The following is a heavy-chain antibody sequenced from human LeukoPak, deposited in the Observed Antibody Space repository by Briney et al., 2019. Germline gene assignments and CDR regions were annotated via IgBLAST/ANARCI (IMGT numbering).Heavy chain of an antibody. D-gene: IGHD2-15*01. J-gene: IGHJ4*02. CDR2: INHSGST. CDR3: ASLRGYCSGGSCYSGFFNYFDY. CDR1: GRSFSGYY. V-gene: IGHV4-34*01. Sequence: SETLSLTCAVYGRSFSGYYWSWIRQPPGKGLEWIGEINHSGSTNYNPSLKSRVTISVDTSKNQFSLKLSSVTAADTAVYYCASLRGYCSGGSCYSGFFNYFDYWGQGTLVTVSS.